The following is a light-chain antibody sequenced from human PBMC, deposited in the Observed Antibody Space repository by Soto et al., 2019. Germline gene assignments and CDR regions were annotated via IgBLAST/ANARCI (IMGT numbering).Light chain of an antibody. CDR3: QQYNSYSLT. V-gene: IGKV1-5*03. CDR1: QSITTW. Sequence: DFQMTQSPSTLSASVGDRVTITCRAIQSITTWLAWYQQKPGKAPKLLTYRASSLESGVPSRFSGSGSGTEFTLTISSLQPDDFATYYCQQYNSYSLTFGQGTKVEIK. J-gene: IGKJ1*01. CDR2: RAS.